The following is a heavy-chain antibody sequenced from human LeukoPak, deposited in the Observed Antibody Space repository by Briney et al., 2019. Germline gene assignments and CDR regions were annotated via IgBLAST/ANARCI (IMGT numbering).Heavy chain of an antibody. CDR2: IGPNGVST. Sequence: GGSLRLSCVTSGFTFRGYGMAWVRQAPGKGLEWVSAIGPNGVSTYYTDSVKGRFTLSRDNSKNILHMEMNSLRADDTAVYYCAKGGQQHIVRGDYFDCWGQGTPVTVSS. D-gene: IGHD2/OR15-2a*01. J-gene: IGHJ4*02. CDR3: AKGGQQHIVRGDYFDC. CDR1: GFTFRGYG. V-gene: IGHV3-23*01.